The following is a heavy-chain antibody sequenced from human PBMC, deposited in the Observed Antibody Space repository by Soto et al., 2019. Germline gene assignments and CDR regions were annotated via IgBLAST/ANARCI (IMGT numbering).Heavy chain of an antibody. CDR2: ISGSGGST. CDR3: AKTVYDSSGYYSH. CDR1: GFTFISYA. D-gene: IGHD3-22*01. V-gene: IGHV3-23*01. J-gene: IGHJ4*02. Sequence: GGSLRLSCAASGFTFISYAMSWVRQAPGKGLEWVSAISGSGGSTYYADSVKGRFTISRGNSKNTLYLQMNSLRAEDKAVYYCAKTVYDSSGYYSHWGQGTLVTVSS.